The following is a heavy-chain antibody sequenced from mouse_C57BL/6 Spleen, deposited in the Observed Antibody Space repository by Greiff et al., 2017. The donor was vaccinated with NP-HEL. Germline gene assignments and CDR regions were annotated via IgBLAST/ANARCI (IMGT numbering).Heavy chain of an antibody. CDR3: TRNEAYSNYFYYAMDY. V-gene: IGHV5-9-1*02. CDR2: ISSGGDYI. Sequence: EVKLMESGEGLVKPGGSLKLSCAASGFTFSSYAMSWVRQTPEKRLEWVAYISSGGDYIYYADTVKGRFTISRDNARNTLYLQMSSLKSEDTAMYYCTRNEAYSNYFYYAMDYWGQGTSVTVSS. D-gene: IGHD2-5*01. J-gene: IGHJ4*01. CDR1: GFTFSSYA.